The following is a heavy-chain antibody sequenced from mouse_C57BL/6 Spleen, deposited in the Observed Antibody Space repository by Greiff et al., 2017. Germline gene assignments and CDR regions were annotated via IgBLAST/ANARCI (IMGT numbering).Heavy chain of an antibody. CDR2: IYPSDSET. V-gene: IGHV1-61*01. CDR3: ARLGGFAY. D-gene: IGHD4-1*01. J-gene: IGHJ3*01. CDR1: GYTFTSYW. Sequence: VQLQQPGAELVRPGSSVKLSCKASGYTFTSYWLDWVKQRPGQGLEWIGNIYPSDSETHYNQKFKDKAKLTVDKSSRTAYMQLSSLTSEDSAVYYCARLGGFAYWGQGTLVTVSA.